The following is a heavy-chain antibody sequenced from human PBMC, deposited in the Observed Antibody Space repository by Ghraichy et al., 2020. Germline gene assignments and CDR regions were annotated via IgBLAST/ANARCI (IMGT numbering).Heavy chain of an antibody. CDR3: AKDLVVVPAAIRPDAFDI. Sequence: GSLRLSCAASGFTFSSYAMSWVRQAPGKGLEWVSAISGSGGSTYYADSVKGRFTISRDNSKNTLYLQMNSLRAEDTAVYYCAKDLVVVPAAIRPDAFDIWGQGTMVTVSS. V-gene: IGHV3-23*01. CDR2: ISGSGGST. D-gene: IGHD2-2*02. J-gene: IGHJ3*02. CDR1: GFTFSSYA.